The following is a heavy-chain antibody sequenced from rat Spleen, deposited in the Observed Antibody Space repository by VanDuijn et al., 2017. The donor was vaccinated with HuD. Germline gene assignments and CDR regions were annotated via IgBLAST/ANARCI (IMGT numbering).Heavy chain of an antibody. D-gene: IGHD1-4*01. CDR3: TTWGYGYTVDY. CDR1: GFAFSDFF. J-gene: IGHJ2*01. V-gene: IGHV5-29*01. CDR2: ISSDGSST. Sequence: EVRLVESDGGLVQPGGSLKLSCAASGFAFSDFFMAWVRQAPAKGLEWVATISSDGSSTYYRDSVKGRFTISRDNAKSTLYLQMDSLRSEDTATYYCTTWGYGYTVDYWGQGVMVTVSS.